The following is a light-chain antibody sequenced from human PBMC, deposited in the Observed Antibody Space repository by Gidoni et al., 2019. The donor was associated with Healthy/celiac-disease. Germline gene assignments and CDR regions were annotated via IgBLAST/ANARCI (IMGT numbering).Light chain of an antibody. V-gene: IGKV1-13*02. J-gene: IGKJ4*01. Sequence: AIQLTQSPASLSASVGDRVTITCRASEGIRSALAWYQQKPGKAPKLLIYDASNLESGVPSRFSGSGSGTDFTLTISSLQPEDFATYHCQQFNSYWLTFXGXTKVEIK. CDR2: DAS. CDR1: EGIRSA. CDR3: QQFNSYWLT.